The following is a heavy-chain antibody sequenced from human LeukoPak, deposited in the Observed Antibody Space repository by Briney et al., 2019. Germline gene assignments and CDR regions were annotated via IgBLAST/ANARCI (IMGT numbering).Heavy chain of an antibody. J-gene: IGHJ4*02. CDR2: ISGSGGST. Sequence: GGSLRLSCAASGFTFSSYAMRWVRQAPGKGLEWVSAISGSGGSTYYADSVKGRFTISRDNSKNTLYLQMNSLGAEDTAVYYCAKTGSSSWGYFDYWGQGTLVTVSS. D-gene: IGHD6-13*01. CDR3: AKTGSSSWGYFDY. CDR1: GFTFSSYA. V-gene: IGHV3-23*01.